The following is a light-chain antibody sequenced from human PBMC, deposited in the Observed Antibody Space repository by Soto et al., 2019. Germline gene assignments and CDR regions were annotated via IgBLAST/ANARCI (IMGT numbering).Light chain of an antibody. CDR2: GNS. Sequence: QSVLTQPPSVSGSPGQRVTISCTGSSSNIGAGYDVHWYQQLPGTAPKLLIYGNSNRPSGVPDRFSGSKSGNSASLAITGLQAEDEADYYCQSYASSLSGSVFGGGTKVTVL. V-gene: IGLV1-40*01. CDR1: SSNIGAGYD. CDR3: QSYASSLSGSV. J-gene: IGLJ2*01.